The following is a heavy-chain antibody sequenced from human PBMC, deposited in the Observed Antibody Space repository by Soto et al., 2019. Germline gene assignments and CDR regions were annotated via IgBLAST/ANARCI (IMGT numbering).Heavy chain of an antibody. Sequence: EVQLVESGGGLVQPGGSLRLSWAASGFTFSSYWMHWVRQAPGKGLVWVSRINNDGSSTNYADSVKGRFTISRDNAKNTLYLQMNSLRAEDTPVYYCARVPQWLSDYWGQGTLVTVSS. CDR1: GFTFSSYW. V-gene: IGHV3-74*01. CDR2: INNDGSST. D-gene: IGHD6-19*01. J-gene: IGHJ4*02. CDR3: ARVPQWLSDY.